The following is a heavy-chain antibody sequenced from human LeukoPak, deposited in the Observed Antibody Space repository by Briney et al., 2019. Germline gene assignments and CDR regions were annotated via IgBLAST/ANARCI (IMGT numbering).Heavy chain of an antibody. CDR1: GGSISSYY. CDR2: IYYSGST. J-gene: IGHJ4*02. D-gene: IGHD6-19*01. CDR3: ARQIAVAENFDY. V-gene: IGHV4-59*08. Sequence: PSQTLSLTCTVSGGSISSYYWSWIRQPPGKGLEWIGYIYYSGSTNYNPSLKSRVTISVDTSKNQFSLKLSSVTAADTAVYYCARQIAVAENFDYWGQGTWSPSPQ.